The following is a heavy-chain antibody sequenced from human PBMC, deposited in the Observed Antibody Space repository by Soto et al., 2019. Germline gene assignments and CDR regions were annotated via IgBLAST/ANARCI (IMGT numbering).Heavy chain of an antibody. CDR2: ISYDGSNK. V-gene: IGHV3-30-3*01. CDR1: GFTFSSYA. J-gene: IGHJ5*02. CDR3: ARERLPGFDP. Sequence: GGSLRLSCAASGFTFSSYAMHWVRQAPGKGLEWVAVISYDGSNKYYADSVKGRFTISRDNSKNTLYLQMNSLRAEDTAVYYFARERLPGFDPWGQGTLVTVSS.